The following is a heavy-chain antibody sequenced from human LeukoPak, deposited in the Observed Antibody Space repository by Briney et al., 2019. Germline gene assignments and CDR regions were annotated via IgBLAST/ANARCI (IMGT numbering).Heavy chain of an antibody. V-gene: IGHV3-30*04. CDR1: EFTFSSYA. CDR2: ISYDGSNK. CDR3: ARDISPDGYNTVLDY. J-gene: IGHJ4*02. D-gene: IGHD5-24*01. Sequence: GRSLRLSCAASEFTFSSYAMHWVRQAPGKGLEWVAVISYDGSNKYYADSVKGRFTISRDNSKNTLYLQMNSLRAEDTAVYYCARDISPDGYNTVLDYWGQGTLVTVSS.